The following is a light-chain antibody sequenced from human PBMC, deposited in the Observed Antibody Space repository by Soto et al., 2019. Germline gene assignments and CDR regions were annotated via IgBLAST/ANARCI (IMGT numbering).Light chain of an antibody. V-gene: IGKV3-15*01. CDR3: QQYNNWPPTWT. J-gene: IGKJ1*01. CDR2: GAS. CDR1: QSVSSN. Sequence: ITKAPTTLAVGKGENAGLCCSASQSVSSNLAWYQQKPGQAPRLLIYGASTRATGIPARFSGSGSGTEFTLTISSLQSEDFAVYYCQQYNNWPPTWTFGQGTKVDIK.